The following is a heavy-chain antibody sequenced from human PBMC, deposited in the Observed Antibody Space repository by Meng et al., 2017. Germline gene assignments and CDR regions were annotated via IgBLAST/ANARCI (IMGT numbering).Heavy chain of an antibody. CDR1: GGTFSSYA. D-gene: IGHD1-26*01. J-gene: IGHJ4*02. CDR2: IIPIFGTA. CDR3: ASVAIVGVLYFDY. Sequence: SVKVSCKASGGTFSSYAISWVRQAPGQGLEWMGGIIPIFGTANYAQKFQGRVTITADKSTSTAYMEPSSLRSEETAVYYCASVAIVGVLYFDYWGQGTLVTVSS. V-gene: IGHV1-69*06.